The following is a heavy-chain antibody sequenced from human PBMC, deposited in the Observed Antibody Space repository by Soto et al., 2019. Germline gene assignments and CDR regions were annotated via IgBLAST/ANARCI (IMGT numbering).Heavy chain of an antibody. J-gene: IGHJ2*01. CDR1: GGSISSGNYY. D-gene: IGHD1-26*01. V-gene: IGHV4-31*03. CDR3: AREDTRSGYWYFDL. Sequence: QVQLQESGPGLVKPSQTLSLTCSVSGGSISSGNYYWNWIRQHPGKGLAWIGFTFYNGGTYSNSSLKSRVTISVDTSKNQFSLKLNSVTAADTAVYYCAREDTRSGYWYFDLWGRGTLVTVSS. CDR2: TFYNGGT.